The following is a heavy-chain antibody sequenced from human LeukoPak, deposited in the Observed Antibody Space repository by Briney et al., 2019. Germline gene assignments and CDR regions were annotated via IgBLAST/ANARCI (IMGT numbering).Heavy chain of an antibody. CDR2: IKQDGSEK. Sequence: GGSLRLSCAASGFTYTTYWMTWVRQAPGKELEWVANIKQDGSEKYYVDSVKGRFTISRDNAESSLYLQMSSLRAEDTAVYYCARGRGVDYWGQGTLVTVSS. CDR1: GFTYTTYW. V-gene: IGHV3-7*01. D-gene: IGHD3-10*01. J-gene: IGHJ4*02. CDR3: ARGRGVDY.